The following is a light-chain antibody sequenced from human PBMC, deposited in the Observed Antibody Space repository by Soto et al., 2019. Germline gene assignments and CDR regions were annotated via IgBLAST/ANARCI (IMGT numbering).Light chain of an antibody. J-gene: IGKJ5*01. V-gene: IGKV3-15*01. CDR3: QQYNNWPPSIT. Sequence: EIVMTQSPATLSVSPGERATLSCRASQSVSSTLAWYQQKLGQAPRLLIYGASTRATGIPARSSGSGSGTEFTLTISSLQSEDFAVYFCQQYNNWPPSITFGQGTRLEIK. CDR2: GAS. CDR1: QSVSST.